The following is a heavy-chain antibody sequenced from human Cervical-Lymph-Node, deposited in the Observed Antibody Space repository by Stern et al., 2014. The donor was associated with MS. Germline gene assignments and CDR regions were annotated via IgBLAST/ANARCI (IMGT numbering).Heavy chain of an antibody. V-gene: IGHV1-69*06. CDR1: GG. D-gene: IGHD3-10*01. CDR3: ARGSGDNWFGP. J-gene: IGHJ5*02. CDR2: VIPFVGTS. Sequence: QLVQSGAEVKKPGSSVKVSCKSSGGISWVRQAPGQGLEWMGGVIPFVGTSNYAQKFQGRVTITADTSTNTTYLHLSRLTSADTAIYYCARGSGDNWFGPWGQGTLVTVSS.